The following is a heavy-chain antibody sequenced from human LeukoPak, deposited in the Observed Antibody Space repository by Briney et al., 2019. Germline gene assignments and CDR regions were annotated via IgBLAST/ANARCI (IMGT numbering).Heavy chain of an antibody. Sequence: GGSLRLSCAASGFTFSSYAMSWVRQAPGKGLEWVSAISGSGGSTYYADSVKGRFTISRDNSKNTLYLQMNSLRAEDTAVYYCAKCRKGELLSDYYYGMDVWGQRTTVTVSS. CDR2: ISGSGGST. CDR3: AKCRKGELLSDYYYGMDV. J-gene: IGHJ6*02. CDR1: GFTFSSYA. D-gene: IGHD3-10*01. V-gene: IGHV3-23*01.